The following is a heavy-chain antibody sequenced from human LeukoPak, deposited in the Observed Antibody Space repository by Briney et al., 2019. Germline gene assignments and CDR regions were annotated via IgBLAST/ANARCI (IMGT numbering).Heavy chain of an antibody. V-gene: IGHV4-61*01. CDR3: ARHISGATKELSAFDI. Sequence: SETLSLTCSVSGGSVSSGISYWSWIRQPPGEGLEWIAYISDSGGSDYNPSLRGRVTISLDTSKNQFSLRLTSVTAADTAVYYCARHISGATKELSAFDIWGQGTMVNVSS. J-gene: IGHJ3*02. CDR2: ISDSGGS. D-gene: IGHD1-20*01. CDR1: GGSVSSGISY.